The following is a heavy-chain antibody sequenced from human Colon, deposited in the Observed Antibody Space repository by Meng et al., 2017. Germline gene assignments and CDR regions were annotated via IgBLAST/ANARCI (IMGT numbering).Heavy chain of an antibody. V-gene: IGHV4-61*01. CDR2: GST. Sequence: GRLQSWDPGLVRLSETLSLTCTVSGASVSDTNYAWSWIRQPQGKGLEWIGSGSTNHNPSLKSRVTISVDTSKSQFSLTLKSVTAADTDVYYCARDNWGSLDYWGQGTLVTVSS. CDR3: ARDNWGSLDY. CDR1: GASVSDTNYA. D-gene: IGHD7-27*01. J-gene: IGHJ4*02.